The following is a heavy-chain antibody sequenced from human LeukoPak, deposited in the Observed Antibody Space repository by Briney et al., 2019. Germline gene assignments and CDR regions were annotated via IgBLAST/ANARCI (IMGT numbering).Heavy chain of an antibody. Sequence: GASAKVSCKASGGTFSSYAISWVRQAPGQGLEWMGRIIPILGIANYAQKFQGRVTITADKSTSTAYMELSSLRSEDTAVYYCARGTSTEVNYYGMDVWGQGTTVTVSS. J-gene: IGHJ6*02. CDR1: GGTFSSYA. CDR3: ARGTSTEVNYYGMDV. CDR2: IIPILGIA. D-gene: IGHD2-21*01. V-gene: IGHV1-69*04.